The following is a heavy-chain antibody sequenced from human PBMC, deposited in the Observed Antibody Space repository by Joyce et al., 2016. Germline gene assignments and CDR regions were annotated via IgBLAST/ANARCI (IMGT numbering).Heavy chain of an antibody. V-gene: IGHV3-23*01. CDR1: GFTFSSYA. D-gene: IGHD3-3*01. J-gene: IGHJ4*02. CDR2: ISASGGST. Sequence: EVQLLESGGGLVQPGGSLRLSCAASGFTFSSYAMSWVRQVPGKGLEVVSAISASGGSTYYADSVKGRFTISRDNSEDSLYLHMNSLRAEDTAVYYCATWAPTNYDFWSGYSYYFDNWGQGTLVTVSS. CDR3: ATWAPTNYDFWSGYSYYFDN.